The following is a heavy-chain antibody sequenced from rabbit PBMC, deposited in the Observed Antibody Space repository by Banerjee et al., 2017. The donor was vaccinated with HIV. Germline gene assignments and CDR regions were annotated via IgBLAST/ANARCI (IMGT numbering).Heavy chain of an antibody. J-gene: IGHJ6*01. Sequence: WAKGRFTFSKTSSTTVTLQMTSLTAADTATYFCARGAGGSPYYDFWGPGTLVTVS. V-gene: IGHV1S40*01. CDR3: ARGAGGSPYYDF. D-gene: IGHD8-1*01.